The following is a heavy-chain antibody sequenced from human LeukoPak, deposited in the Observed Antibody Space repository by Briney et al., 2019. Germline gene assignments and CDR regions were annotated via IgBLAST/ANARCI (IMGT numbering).Heavy chain of an antibody. CDR2: IYDRGPA. V-gene: IGHV4-30-2*01. D-gene: IGHD3-10*01. CDR3: ARSRQASGLFNS. Sequence: SQTLSLTCTVSGYAITSGGLSWNWIRQPPGTGLGWIGCIYDRGPAYYNPSLKSRFTISVDRPKNQFFLNVTSLTAADTAVYYCARSRQASGLFNSWGQGTLVVVSS. J-gene: IGHJ5*01. CDR1: GYAITSGGLS.